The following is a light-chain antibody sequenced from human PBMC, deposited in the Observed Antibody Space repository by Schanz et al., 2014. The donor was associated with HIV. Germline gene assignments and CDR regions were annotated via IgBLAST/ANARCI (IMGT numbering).Light chain of an antibody. J-gene: IGLJ2*01. V-gene: IGLV1-44*01. CDR3: SSYAGSNTLV. Sequence: QSVLAQPPSVSGAPGQRVTISCTGSSSNIGSNTVNWYQQLPGTAPKLLIYSNNQRPSGVPDRFSGSKSGTSASLAISGLQSEDEADYHCSSYAGSNTLVFGGGTQLTVL. CDR2: SNN. CDR1: SSNIGSNT.